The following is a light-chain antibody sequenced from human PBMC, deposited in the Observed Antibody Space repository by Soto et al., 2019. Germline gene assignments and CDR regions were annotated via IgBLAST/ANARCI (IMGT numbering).Light chain of an antibody. CDR3: QQYDNLT. CDR1: QDISNY. Sequence: DIQMTQSPSSLSASVGDRVTITCQASQDISNYLNWYQQKTGKAPKLLIYDASNLETGVPSRFSGSGSGTDFTFTISSLQPEDIATYYCQQYDNLTFGGGTKVEIK. J-gene: IGKJ4*01. V-gene: IGKV1-33*01. CDR2: DAS.